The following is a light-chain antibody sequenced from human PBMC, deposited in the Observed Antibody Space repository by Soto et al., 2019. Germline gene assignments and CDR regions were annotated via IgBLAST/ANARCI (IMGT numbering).Light chain of an antibody. Sequence: DIQMTQSPSTLSASVGDRVTITCRASQTISSWLAWYKQKPGKAPELLAYDASTLESGVPSRFSGSGSGTEFSLTISSIQPDDFATFYCQQYSSFSRTFGQGTKVDIK. J-gene: IGKJ1*01. CDR3: QQYSSFSRT. CDR2: DAS. V-gene: IGKV1-5*01. CDR1: QTISSW.